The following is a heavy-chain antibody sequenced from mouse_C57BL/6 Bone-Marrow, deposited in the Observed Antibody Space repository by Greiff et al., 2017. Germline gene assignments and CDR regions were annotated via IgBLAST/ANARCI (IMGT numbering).Heavy chain of an antibody. D-gene: IGHD3-2*02. J-gene: IGHJ3*01. CDR2: IYPRSGNT. Sequence: VQLQQSGAELARPGASVKLSCKASGYTFTSYGISWVKQRTGQGLAWIGEIYPRSGNTYYNEKFKGKATLTADKSSSTAYMELRSLTSEDSAVYFCARSDSSGYVWFADWGQGTLVTVSA. CDR1: GYTFTSYG. V-gene: IGHV1-81*01. CDR3: ARSDSSGYVWFAD.